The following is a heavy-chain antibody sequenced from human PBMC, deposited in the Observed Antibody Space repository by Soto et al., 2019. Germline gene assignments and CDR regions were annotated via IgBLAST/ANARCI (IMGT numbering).Heavy chain of an antibody. V-gene: IGHV4-59*01. D-gene: IGHD5-18*01. J-gene: IGHJ4*02. Sequence: QVQLQESGPGLVKPSETLSLTCTVSGGSISSDYWTWIRQPPGERLEWIGYIYYNGNTNYNSSLKSRVTISTDTSKNQFSLKLNSVTAADTAVYFCARLAYTSGFTFDYWGRGTLVTVSS. CDR2: IYYNGNT. CDR1: GGSISSDY. CDR3: ARLAYTSGFTFDY.